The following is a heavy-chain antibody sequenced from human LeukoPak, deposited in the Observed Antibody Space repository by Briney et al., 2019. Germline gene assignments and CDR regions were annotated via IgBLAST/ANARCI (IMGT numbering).Heavy chain of an antibody. D-gene: IGHD5-24*01. J-gene: IGHJ3*02. CDR1: GFTFNNYA. Sequence: GGSLRLSCAASGFTFNNYAMHWVRQAPGKGLEWVAIISYDGSNKYYADSVKGRFTISRDNSKNTLFLRMNSLRVEDTAVYYCAKDSGVGMATTFSILDIWGQGTMVTVSS. CDR3: AKDSGVGMATTFSILDI. CDR2: ISYDGSNK. V-gene: IGHV3-30*04.